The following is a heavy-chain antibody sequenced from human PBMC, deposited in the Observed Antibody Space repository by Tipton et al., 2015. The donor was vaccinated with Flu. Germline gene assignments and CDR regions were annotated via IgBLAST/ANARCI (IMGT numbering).Heavy chain of an antibody. J-gene: IGHJ4*02. Sequence: GSLRLSCVTSGFTFSAYDMFWVRQAPGKGLEWVALIRNDGGHQYLADSVKGRFTVSRDHSNTLYLQMTTLTPEDTAVYYCAKGGTNYSDYWGQGTLVTVSS. V-gene: IGHV3-30*02. CDR2: IRNDGGHQ. CDR3: AKGGTNYSDY. CDR1: GFTFSAYD.